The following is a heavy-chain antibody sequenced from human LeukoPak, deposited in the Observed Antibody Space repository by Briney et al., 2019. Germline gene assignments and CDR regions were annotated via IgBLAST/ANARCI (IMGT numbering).Heavy chain of an antibody. J-gene: IGHJ4*02. V-gene: IGHV1-69*13. CDR2: IIPIFGTA. D-gene: IGHD2-2*01. CDR1: GYTFTYRY. CDR3: AIDLTYCSSTSCFSYPSGSFDY. Sequence: ASVKVSCKASGYTFTYRYLHWVRQAPGQGLEWMGGIIPIFGTANYAQKFQGRVTITADESTSTAYMELSSLRSGDTAVYYCAIDLTYCSSTSCFSYPSGSFDYWGQGTLVTVSS.